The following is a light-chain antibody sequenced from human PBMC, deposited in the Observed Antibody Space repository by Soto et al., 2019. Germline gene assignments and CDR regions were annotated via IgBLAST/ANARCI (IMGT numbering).Light chain of an antibody. CDR3: QQYDTSPWT. Sequence: DIQMTQSPSTLSASVGDRVTITCRASQRINNWLAWYQQKPGKAPKLLIYKTSSLERGVPSRFSGSGSGTDFTLTISSLQPDDFATYYCQQYDTSPWTFGQGTKVEIK. CDR1: QRINNW. CDR2: KTS. J-gene: IGKJ1*01. V-gene: IGKV1-5*03.